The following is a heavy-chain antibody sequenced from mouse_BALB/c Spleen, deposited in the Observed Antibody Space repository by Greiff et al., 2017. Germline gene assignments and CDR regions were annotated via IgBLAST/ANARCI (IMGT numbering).Heavy chain of an antibody. Sequence: VQLQQSGAELAKPGASVKMSCKASGYTFTSYWMHWVKQRPGQGLEWIGYINPSTGYTEYNQKFKDKATLTADKSSSTAYMQLSSLTSEDSAVYYCARPGSSYAMDDWGQGTSVTVSS. J-gene: IGHJ4*01. CDR2: INPSTGYT. CDR1: GYTFTSYW. V-gene: IGHV1-7*01. CDR3: ARPGSSYAMDD. D-gene: IGHD1-1*01.